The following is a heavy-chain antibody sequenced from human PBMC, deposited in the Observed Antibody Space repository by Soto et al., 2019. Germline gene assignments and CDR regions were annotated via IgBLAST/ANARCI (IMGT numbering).Heavy chain of an antibody. J-gene: IGHJ5*02. CDR1: GYTFTAYY. D-gene: IGHD3-22*01. Sequence: QVQLVQSGAEVKKPGASVKVSCKASGYTFTAYYMHWLRQAPRQGLEWMGWINPNSGGTKYAQKFQGRVTMTNDTSISTAYMELSRLGSDDTAVYYCARGDFDSSANYYAGWFDPWGQGTLVTVSS. CDR3: ARGDFDSSANYYAGWFDP. CDR2: INPNSGGT. V-gene: IGHV1-2*02.